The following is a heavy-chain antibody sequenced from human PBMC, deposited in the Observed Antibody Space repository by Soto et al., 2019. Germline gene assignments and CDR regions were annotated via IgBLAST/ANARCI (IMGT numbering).Heavy chain of an antibody. V-gene: IGHV1-69*13. CDR1: GGTFSSYA. J-gene: IGHJ4*02. Sequence: SVKVSCKASGGTFSSYAISWVRQAPGQGLEWMGGIIPIFGTANYAQKFQGRVTITADESTSTAYMELSSLRSEDTAVYYCATPSPSRLEGVVVTAIPLEYWGQGTLVTVS. D-gene: IGHD2-21*02. CDR2: IIPIFGTA. CDR3: ATPSPSRLEGVVVTAIPLEY.